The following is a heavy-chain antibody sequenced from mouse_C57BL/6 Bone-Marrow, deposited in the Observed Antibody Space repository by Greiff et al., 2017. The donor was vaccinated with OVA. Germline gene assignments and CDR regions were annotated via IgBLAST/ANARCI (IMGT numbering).Heavy chain of an antibody. J-gene: IGHJ1*03. CDR3: ARSGSSPYWYFDV. Sequence: QVQLQQSGPELVKPGASVKISCKASGYAFSSSWMNWVKQRPGKGLEWIGRIYPGDGDTNYNGKFKGKATLTADKSSSTAYMQLSSLTSEDSAVYFCARSGSSPYWYFDVWGTGTTVTVSS. V-gene: IGHV1-82*01. CDR2: IYPGDGDT. D-gene: IGHD1-1*01. CDR1: GYAFSSSW.